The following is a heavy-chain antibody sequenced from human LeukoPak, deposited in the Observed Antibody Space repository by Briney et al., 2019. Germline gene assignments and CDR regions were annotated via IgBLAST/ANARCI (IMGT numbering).Heavy chain of an antibody. CDR1: GFTFSDYG. V-gene: IGHV3-33*01. D-gene: IGHD2-8*01. CDR3: ARGGRDCTYDVCDKTAIDY. CDR2: IRYDGSGE. Sequence: GRSLRLSCVVSGFTFSDYGMHWVRQAPGKGLEWVSVIRYDGSGEYYGDSVKGRFIISRDNSKSTLYLQMNSLRAEDTAMYYCARGGRDCTYDVCDKTAIDYWGQGTQVTVSS. J-gene: IGHJ4*02.